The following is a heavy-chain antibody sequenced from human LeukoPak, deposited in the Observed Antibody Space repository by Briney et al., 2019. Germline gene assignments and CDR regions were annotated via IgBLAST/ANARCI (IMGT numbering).Heavy chain of an antibody. CDR3: ASGLRSSGYYRY. V-gene: IGHV4-34*01. CDR1: GGSFSGYY. J-gene: IGHJ4*02. Sequence: SETLSLTCAVYGGSFSGYYWSWIRQPPGKGLEWIGEINHSGSTNYNPSLKSRVTISVDTSKNQFSLKLSSVTAADTAVYYCASGLRSSGYYRYWGQGTLVTVSS. CDR2: INHSGST. D-gene: IGHD3-22*01.